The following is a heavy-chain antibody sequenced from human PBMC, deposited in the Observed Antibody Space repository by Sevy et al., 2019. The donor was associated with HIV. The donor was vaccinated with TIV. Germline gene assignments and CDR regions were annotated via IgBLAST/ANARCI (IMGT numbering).Heavy chain of an antibody. Sequence: GGSLRLSCVASGLTLSGYGMHWVRQAPGNGLEWVAAISYDGSNKYYADSLKGRFTISRDDSKNTLYLQMNNVRPEDTAVYYCAKDASSQWLNYYFDYWAQGTLVTVSS. CDR3: AKDASSQWLNYYFDY. CDR1: GLTLSGYG. J-gene: IGHJ4*02. V-gene: IGHV3-30*18. D-gene: IGHD6-19*01. CDR2: ISYDGSNK.